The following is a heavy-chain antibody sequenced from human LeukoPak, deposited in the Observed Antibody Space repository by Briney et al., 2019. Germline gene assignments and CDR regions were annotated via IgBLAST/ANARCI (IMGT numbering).Heavy chain of an antibody. CDR2: INPNSGGT. Sequence: GASVKVSCKASGYTFTGYYMHWVRQAPGQGLEWMRWINPNSGGTNYAQKFQGRVTMTRDTSISTAYMELGRLRSDDTAVYYCARDRSSTISSYYYYYMDVWGKGTTVTVSS. CDR3: ARDRSSTISSYYYYYMDV. J-gene: IGHJ6*03. V-gene: IGHV1-2*02. CDR1: GYTFTGYY. D-gene: IGHD2-2*01.